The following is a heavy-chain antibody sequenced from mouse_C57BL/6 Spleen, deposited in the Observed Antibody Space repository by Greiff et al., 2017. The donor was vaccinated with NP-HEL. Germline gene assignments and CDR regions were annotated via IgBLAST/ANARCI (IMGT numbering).Heavy chain of an antibody. Sequence: VQLQQPGAELVRPGSSVKLSCKASGYTFTSYWMHWVKQRPIQGLEWIGNIDPSDSETHYNQKFKDKATLTVDKSSSTAYMQLSSLTSEDSAVYYCARFDGYYVDYAMDYWGQGTSVTVSS. D-gene: IGHD2-3*01. V-gene: IGHV1-52*01. CDR1: GYTFTSYW. CDR3: ARFDGYYVDYAMDY. J-gene: IGHJ4*01. CDR2: IDPSDSET.